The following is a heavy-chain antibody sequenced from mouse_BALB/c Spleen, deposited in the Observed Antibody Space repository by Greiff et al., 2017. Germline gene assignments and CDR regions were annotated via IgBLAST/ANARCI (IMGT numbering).Heavy chain of an antibody. CDR3: ARRGTSYAMDY. D-gene: IGHD3-3*01. Sequence: EVKLQESGPGLMKPSQSLSLTCTVTGYSITSDYAWNWIRQFPGNKLEWMGYISYSGSTSYNPSLKSRISITRDTSKNQFFLQLNSVTTEDTATYYCARRGTSYAMDYWGQGTSVTVSS. CDR1: GYSITSDYA. V-gene: IGHV3-2*02. J-gene: IGHJ4*01. CDR2: ISYSGST.